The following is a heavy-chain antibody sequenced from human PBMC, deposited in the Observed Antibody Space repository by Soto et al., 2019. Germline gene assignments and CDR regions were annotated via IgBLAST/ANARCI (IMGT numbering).Heavy chain of an antibody. V-gene: IGHV3-9*01. D-gene: IGHD3-10*01. CDR2: ITWNSGGI. J-gene: IGHJ5*02. CDR1: RFTFDDYA. CDR3: AKEFLPGAYILWFEP. Sequence: EVQLVESGGGVVQPGRSLRLSCAGSRFTFDDYAMHWVRQAPGKGLEWVSGITWNSGGIGYADSVKGRFTISRDNAKNSLYLQMNSLRAEDTALYYCAKEFLPGAYILWFEPWGQGTLVTVSS.